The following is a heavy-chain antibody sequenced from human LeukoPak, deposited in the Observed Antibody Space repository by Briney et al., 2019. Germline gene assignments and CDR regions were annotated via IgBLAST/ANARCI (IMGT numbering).Heavy chain of an antibody. J-gene: IGHJ6*02. Sequence: GGSLRLSCTASGFTVSSNYMSWVRQAPGKGLEWVSVIYSGGSTYYADSVKGRFTISRDNAKNSLYLQMNSLRAEDTAVYYCARVQPVSYYDFWSGYYYGMDVWGQGTTVTVSS. CDR1: GFTVSSNY. D-gene: IGHD3-3*01. CDR3: ARVQPVSYYDFWSGYYYGMDV. CDR2: IYSGGST. V-gene: IGHV3-66*01.